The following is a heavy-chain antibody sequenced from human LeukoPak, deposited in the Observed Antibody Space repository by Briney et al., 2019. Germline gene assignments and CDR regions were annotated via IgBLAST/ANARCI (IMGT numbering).Heavy chain of an antibody. CDR1: VDTFTGYY. V-gene: IGHV1-2*02. CDR3: STSGDHGRRQQLYY. D-gene: IGHD6-13*01. CDR2: INPNSGGT. Sequence: ASVKVSCKPPVDTFTGYYIHWVPQAPGQGLEWMGWINPNSGGTNYVQKFQDRVTMTRDTSIITAYMELSRLRSDDTAVYYCSTSGDHGRRQQLYYWGQGTLVTVSA. J-gene: IGHJ4*02.